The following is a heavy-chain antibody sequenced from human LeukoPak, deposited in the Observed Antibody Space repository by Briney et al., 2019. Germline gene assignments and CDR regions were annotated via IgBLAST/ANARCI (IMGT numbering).Heavy chain of an antibody. V-gene: IGHV1-2*04. CDR2: INPSNGDT. J-gene: IGHJ4*02. CDR3: AGLTTVTTYFDY. CDR1: GYTFTGYH. Sequence: ASVKVSCKASGYTFTGYHLHWVRQAPGQGLEWMGWINPSNGDTNYAQKFRGWVTLTRDTSISTAYMELSRLKSDDTAVYYCAGLTTVTTYFDYWGQGTLVTVSS. D-gene: IGHD4-11*01.